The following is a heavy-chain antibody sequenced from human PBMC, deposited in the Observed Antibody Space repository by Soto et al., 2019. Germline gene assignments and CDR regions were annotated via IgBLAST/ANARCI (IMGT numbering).Heavy chain of an antibody. Sequence: EFLTMCFTGSGYSFTSYWIGLVRQMPGKGLEWMGIIYPGDSDTRYSPSFQGQVTISADKSISTAYLQWSSLKASDTAMYYCARSRERGHYYYYGMDVWGQGTKVTVYS. CDR2: IYPGDSDT. V-gene: IGHV5-51*01. CDR1: GYSFTSYW. J-gene: IGHJ6*02. CDR3: ARSRERGHYYYYGMDV.